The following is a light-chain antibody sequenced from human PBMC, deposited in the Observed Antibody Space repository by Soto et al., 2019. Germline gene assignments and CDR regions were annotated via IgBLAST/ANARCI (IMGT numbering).Light chain of an antibody. Sequence: SYELTQPPSVSVSPGQTANITCSGDKLGYKYACWYQQKPGQSPVLVIYQDTKRPSVIPERFSGSNSGNTATLTISGTQATDEADYYCQAWDSSTVVFGGGTKLTVL. CDR1: KLGYKY. V-gene: IGLV3-1*01. CDR3: QAWDSSTVV. CDR2: QDT. J-gene: IGLJ2*01.